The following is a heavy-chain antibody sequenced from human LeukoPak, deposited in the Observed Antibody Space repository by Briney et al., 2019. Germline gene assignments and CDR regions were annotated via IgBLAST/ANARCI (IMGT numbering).Heavy chain of an antibody. CDR3: ARGPRSYGDYFDY. CDR1: GFTFSRYW. V-gene: IGHV3-74*01. J-gene: IGHJ4*02. Sequence: GGSLRLSCAASGFTFSRYWMHWVRQAPGKGLVWVSRINSDGSSTIYADSVKGRFTISRDNAKNSLYLQMNSLRAEDTAIYYCARGPRSYGDYFDYWGQGTLVTVSS. D-gene: IGHD4-17*01. CDR2: INSDGSST.